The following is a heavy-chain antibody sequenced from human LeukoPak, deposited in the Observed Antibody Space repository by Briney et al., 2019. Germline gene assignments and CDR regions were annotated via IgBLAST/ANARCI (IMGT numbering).Heavy chain of an antibody. CDR1: GVSVSSGGNY. CDR2: IYYSGST. J-gene: IGHJ4*02. V-gene: IGHV4-39*01. D-gene: IGHD3-9*01. CDR3: ARHRDYDTFRQPFDY. Sequence: SETLSLTCSVSGVSVSSGGNYWGWIRQPPGKGLEWLGSIYYSGSTYYNPSLKSRVTISVDTSKNQFSLKLSSVTAADTAVYYCARHRDYDTFRQPFDYWGQGTLVTVSS.